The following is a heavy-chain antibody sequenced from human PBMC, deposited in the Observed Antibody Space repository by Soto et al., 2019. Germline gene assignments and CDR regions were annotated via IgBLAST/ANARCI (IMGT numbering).Heavy chain of an antibody. D-gene: IGHD3-3*01. Sequence: QVQLQQWGAGLLKPSETLSLTCAVYGGSFSGYYWSWIRQPPGKGLEWIGEINHSGSTNYNPSLKSRVTISVDTSKNQFSLKLSSVTAADTAVYYCARGLAGYDFWSGYSTGWFDPWGQGTLVTVSS. J-gene: IGHJ5*02. CDR2: INHSGST. CDR1: GGSFSGYY. CDR3: ARGLAGYDFWSGYSTGWFDP. V-gene: IGHV4-34*01.